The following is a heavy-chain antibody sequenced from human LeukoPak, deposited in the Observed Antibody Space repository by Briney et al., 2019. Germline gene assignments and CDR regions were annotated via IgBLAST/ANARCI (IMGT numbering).Heavy chain of an antibody. V-gene: IGHV5-51*01. D-gene: IGHD6-19*01. CDR2: IYPGDSDT. CDR3: ARAYQTITVAGSFPFYFDY. CDR1: GYSFISYW. J-gene: IGHJ4*02. Sequence: GESLKISCKGSGYSFISYWIGWVRQMPGKGLEWMGIIYPGDSDTRYSPSFQGQVTISADKSISTAYLQWSSLKASDTAMYYCARAYQTITVAGSFPFYFDYWGQGTLVTVSS.